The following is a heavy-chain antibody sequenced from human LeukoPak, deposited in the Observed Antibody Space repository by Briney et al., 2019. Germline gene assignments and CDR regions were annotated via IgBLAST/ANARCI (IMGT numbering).Heavy chain of an antibody. D-gene: IGHD4-17*01. Sequence: ASVKVSCKVSGYTLTELSMHWVRQAPGKGLEWMGGFDPEDGETIYAQKFQGRVTMTEDTFTDTAYMELSSLRSEDTAVYYCATHYGDYVYFQHWGQGTLVTVSS. V-gene: IGHV1-24*01. CDR2: FDPEDGET. J-gene: IGHJ1*01. CDR3: ATHYGDYVYFQH. CDR1: GYTLTELS.